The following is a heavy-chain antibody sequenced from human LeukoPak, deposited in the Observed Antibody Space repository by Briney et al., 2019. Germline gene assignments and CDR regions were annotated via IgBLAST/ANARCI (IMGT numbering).Heavy chain of an antibody. CDR1: GFTFSSYA. D-gene: IGHD3-22*01. CDR2: ISGSGGST. CDR3: ARGAYDSSGYSGVYFDY. Sequence: PGGSLRLSCAASGFTFSSYAMSWVRQAPGKGLEWVSAISGSGGSTYYADSVKGRFTISRDNSKNTLYLQMNNLRAEDTAVYYCARGAYDSSGYSGVYFDYWGQGTLVTVSS. J-gene: IGHJ4*02. V-gene: IGHV3-23*01.